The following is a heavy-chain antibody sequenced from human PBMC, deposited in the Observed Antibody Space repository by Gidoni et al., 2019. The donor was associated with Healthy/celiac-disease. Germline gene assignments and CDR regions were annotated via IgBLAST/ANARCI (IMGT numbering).Heavy chain of an antibody. J-gene: IGHJ6*03. CDR2: IKQDGSEK. V-gene: IGHV3-7*03. D-gene: IGHD3-3*01. Sequence: EVQLVESGGGVVQPGGYLRLSCAPSGFPCSSYWMSWVRQAPGKGLEWVANIKQDGSEKYYVDSVKGRFTISRDNAKNSLYLQMNSLRAEDTAVYYCARVFLEWYYYYMDVWGKGTTVTVSS. CDR1: GFPCSSYW. CDR3: ARVFLEWYYYYMDV.